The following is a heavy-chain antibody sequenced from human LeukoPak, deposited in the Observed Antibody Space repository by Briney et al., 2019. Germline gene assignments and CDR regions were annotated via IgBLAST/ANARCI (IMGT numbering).Heavy chain of an antibody. V-gene: IGHV1-69*13. J-gene: IGHJ4*02. D-gene: IGHD4-23*01. Sequence: ASVNVSCKASGGTFSSYAINWVRQAPGQGLEWMGGIIPIFGKANYAQKFQGRVTITAVESMSTAYMELSSLRSEDTAVYYCARGWLAETTVVTPFNYWGQGTLVTVSS. CDR2: IIPIFGKA. CDR1: GGTFSSYA. CDR3: ARGWLAETTVVTPFNY.